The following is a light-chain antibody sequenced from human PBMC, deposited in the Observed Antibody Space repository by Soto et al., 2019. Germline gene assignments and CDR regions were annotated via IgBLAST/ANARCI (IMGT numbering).Light chain of an antibody. CDR1: QSVSSK. CDR2: GAS. Sequence: EIVLTQSPATLSVSPGERATLSCRASQSVSSKLAWYQQRPGQSPRLLIYGASTSATDIPARFSGSGSGTEFTLTIISLQSEDFAVYYCQQYKDWFSITFGQGTRLEIK. CDR3: QQYKDWFSIT. V-gene: IGKV3-15*01. J-gene: IGKJ5*01.